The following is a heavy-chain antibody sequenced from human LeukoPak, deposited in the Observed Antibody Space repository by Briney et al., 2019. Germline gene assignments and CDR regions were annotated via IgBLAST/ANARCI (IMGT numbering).Heavy chain of an antibody. CDR1: GFTFSSYA. D-gene: IGHD4-23*01. J-gene: IGHJ4*02. CDR3: AREQYGGKDY. CDR2: ISGSGGST. V-gene: IGHV3-23*01. Sequence: PGGSLRLSCAASGFTFSSYAMSWVRQAPGKGLEWVSTISGSGGSTYYADSVKGRFTISRDNSKNTLYLQMNNLRVEDTAVFYCAREQYGGKDYWGQGNLVTVSS.